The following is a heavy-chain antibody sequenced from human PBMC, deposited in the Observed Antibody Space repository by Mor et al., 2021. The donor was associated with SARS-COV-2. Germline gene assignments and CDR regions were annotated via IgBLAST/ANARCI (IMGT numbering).Heavy chain of an antibody. Sequence: ADSVKGRFTISRDNSKNTLYLQMNSLRAEDTAVYYSAFDIWGQGTMVTVSS. CDR3: AFDI. J-gene: IGHJ3*02. V-gene: IGHV3-30*02.